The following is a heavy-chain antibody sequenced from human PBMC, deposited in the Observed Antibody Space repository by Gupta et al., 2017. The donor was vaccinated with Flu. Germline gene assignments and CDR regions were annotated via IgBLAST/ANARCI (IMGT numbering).Heavy chain of an antibody. CDR2: IYDSEIT. CDR1: Y. J-gene: IGHJ4*02. CDR3: ARSPRFCTSITCYSFFDF. D-gene: IGHD2-15*01. V-gene: IGHV4-59*08. Sequence: YWSWIRQPPGKGLECIGYIYDSEITNYNPSLKSRVSISVDTSKSQFSLRLSSVTAADTAVYYCARSPRFCTSITCYSFFDFWGQGTLVTVSS.